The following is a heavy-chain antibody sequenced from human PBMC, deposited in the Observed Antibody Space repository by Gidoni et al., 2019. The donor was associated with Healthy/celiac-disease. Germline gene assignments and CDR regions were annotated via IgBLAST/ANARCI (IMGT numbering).Heavy chain of an antibody. J-gene: IGHJ6*02. CDR3: ARDTLTSPGRYYYGMDV. Sequence: QVQLVESVGGLVQPGRSLRRSCAESGFPFSSSGMHWVRQAPGKGLGWVAVIWYEGSNKYYADSVKGRFTISRDNSKNTLYLQMNSLRAEDTAVYYCARDTLTSPGRYYYGMDVWGQGTTVTVSS. CDR2: IWYEGSNK. CDR1: GFPFSSSG. V-gene: IGHV3-33*01. D-gene: IGHD3-10*01.